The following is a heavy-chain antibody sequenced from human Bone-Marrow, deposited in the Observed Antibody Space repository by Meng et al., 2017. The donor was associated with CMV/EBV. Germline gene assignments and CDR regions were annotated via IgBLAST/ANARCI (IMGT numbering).Heavy chain of an antibody. Sequence: ASVKVSCKASGYTFTGYYMHWVRQAPGQGLEWMGWINPNSGGTNYAQKFQGRVTMTRDTSISTAYMELSRLRSDDTAVYYCARAGGYCSSTSCYTPDYWGQGTLATVSS. V-gene: IGHV1-2*02. D-gene: IGHD2-2*02. CDR2: INPNSGGT. CDR3: ARAGGYCSSTSCYTPDY. CDR1: GYTFTGYY. J-gene: IGHJ4*02.